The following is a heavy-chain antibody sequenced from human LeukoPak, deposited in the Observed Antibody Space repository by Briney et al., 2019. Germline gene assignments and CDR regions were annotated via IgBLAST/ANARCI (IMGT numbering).Heavy chain of an antibody. CDR2: IYHSGST. V-gene: IGHV4-4*02. J-gene: IGHJ4*02. D-gene: IGHD6-13*01. Sequence: SETLSLTCAVSGGSISSSNWWSWVRQFPGKGLEWIGEIYHSGSTNYNPSLKSRVTISVDKSKNQSSLKLYSVTAADTAVYYCARGGVAAAADYWGQGTLVTVSS. CDR3: ARGGVAAAADY. CDR1: GGSISSSNW.